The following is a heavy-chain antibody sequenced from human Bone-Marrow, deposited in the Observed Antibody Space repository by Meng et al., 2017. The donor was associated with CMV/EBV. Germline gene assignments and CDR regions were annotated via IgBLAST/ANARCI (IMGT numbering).Heavy chain of an antibody. CDR1: GYTFTNYH. CDR3: AREPPRGVHFDH. V-gene: IGHV1-46*01. D-gene: IGHD5-24*01. CDR2: IYDSGGNT. Sequence: ALVKVSCKASGYTFTNYHIHWMRQAPGHGLEYMGVIYDSGGNTYKEQKFQDRLTMTWDTSTTTVHMELSSLRSEDTAVYYCAREPPRGVHFDHWGQGTLVTVSS. J-gene: IGHJ4*02.